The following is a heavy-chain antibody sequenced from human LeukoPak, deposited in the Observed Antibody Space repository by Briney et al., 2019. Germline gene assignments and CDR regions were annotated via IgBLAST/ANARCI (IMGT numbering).Heavy chain of an antibody. CDR2: IYYSGST. V-gene: IGHV4-59*01. CDR3: AREGGSGSFDY. CDR1: GGSISSYY. D-gene: IGHD3-10*01. J-gene: IGHJ4*02. Sequence: SETLSLTCTVSGGSISSYYWSWIRQPPGKGLEWIGYIYYSGSTNYNPSLKSRVTISVDTSNNQFSLKLSSVTAADTAVYYCAREGGSGSFDYWGQGTLVTVSS.